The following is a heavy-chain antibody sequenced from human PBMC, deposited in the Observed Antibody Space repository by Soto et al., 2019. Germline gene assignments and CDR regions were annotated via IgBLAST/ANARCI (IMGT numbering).Heavy chain of an antibody. CDR2: VSESGRST. D-gene: IGHD3-10*01. CDR1: GFTFSSYD. Sequence: EVQLLESGGGLVQPGGSLRLSCAGSGFTFSSYDMSWVRQAPGKGLEWVSAVSESGRSTYYEDSVKGRFTISRDNSKNTLSLQMNSLRAEDTAVYYCAKDRRGVMDVWGQGTTVTVSS. CDR3: AKDRRGVMDV. V-gene: IGHV3-23*01. J-gene: IGHJ6*01.